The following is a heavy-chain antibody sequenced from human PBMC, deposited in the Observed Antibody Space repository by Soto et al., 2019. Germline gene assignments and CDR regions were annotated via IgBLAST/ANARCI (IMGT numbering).Heavy chain of an antibody. D-gene: IGHD3-16*01. CDR1: VVSFSGYY. Sequence: PSETLSLTCAFYVVSFSGYYWSCIRHPPGKWLEWIGKINHSGSTNYNPSLKSRVTISVDTSKNQFSLKLSSVTAADTAVYYCARGVMTYYYYGMDVWGQGTTVTVSS. J-gene: IGHJ6*01. CDR2: INHSGST. V-gene: IGHV4-34*01. CDR3: ARGVMTYYYYGMDV.